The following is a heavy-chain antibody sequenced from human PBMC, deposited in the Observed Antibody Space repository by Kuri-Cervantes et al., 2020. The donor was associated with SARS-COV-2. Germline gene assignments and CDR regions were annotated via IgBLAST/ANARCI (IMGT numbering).Heavy chain of an antibody. Sequence: KISCKTSGHTFTAYYMHWVRQAPGQGLEWMGWINPNSGDTNYVQKFQGRVTMTRDTSISTAYMELTRLRSDDTAVYYCARGSSGYCYVWGQGTLVTVSS. CDR2: INPNSGDT. J-gene: IGHJ4*02. CDR3: ARGSSGYCYV. V-gene: IGHV1-2*02. CDR1: GHTFTAYY. D-gene: IGHD3-22*01.